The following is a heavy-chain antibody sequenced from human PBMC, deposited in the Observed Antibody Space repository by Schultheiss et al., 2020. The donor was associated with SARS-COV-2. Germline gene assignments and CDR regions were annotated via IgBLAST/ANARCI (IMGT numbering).Heavy chain of an antibody. D-gene: IGHD2-2*01. CDR3: ATLGYCSSTSCHYYYYGMDV. Sequence: ASVKVSCKASGYTFTGYYMHWVRQAPGQGLEWMGRINPNSGGTNYAQKFQGRVTMTRDTSISTAYMELSRLRSDDTAVYYCATLGYCSSTSCHYYYYGMDVWGQGTTVTVSS. CDR1: GYTFTGYY. J-gene: IGHJ6*02. CDR2: INPNSGGT. V-gene: IGHV1-2*06.